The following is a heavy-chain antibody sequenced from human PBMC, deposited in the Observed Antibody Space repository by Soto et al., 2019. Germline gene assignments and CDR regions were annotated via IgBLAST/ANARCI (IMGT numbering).Heavy chain of an antibody. Sequence: VQLLESGGGLVQPGGSLRLSCAASGFTFSSYAMNWVRQAPGKGLEWVSAITGSGGSTNYADSVKGRFTISRDNSRNTLYLQMNSLRAEDTAVYYCAKGLWNYVRPPFDYWGQGTLVTVSS. CDR3: AKGLWNYVRPPFDY. V-gene: IGHV3-23*01. D-gene: IGHD1-7*01. CDR1: GFTFSSYA. CDR2: ITGSGGST. J-gene: IGHJ4*02.